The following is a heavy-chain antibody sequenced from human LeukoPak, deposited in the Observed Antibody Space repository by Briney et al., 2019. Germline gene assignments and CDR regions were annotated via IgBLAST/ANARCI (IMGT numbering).Heavy chain of an antibody. V-gene: IGHV3-74*01. CDR2: INSDGSST. CDR1: GFTFSSYW. Sequence: PGGSLRLSCAASGFTFSSYWMHWVRQAPGKGLVWVSRINSDGSSTSYADSVKGRFTISRDNAKNTLYLQMNSLRAEDTAVYYFARGQLWTDFDYWGQGTLVTVSS. CDR3: ARGQLWTDFDY. J-gene: IGHJ4*02. D-gene: IGHD5-18*01.